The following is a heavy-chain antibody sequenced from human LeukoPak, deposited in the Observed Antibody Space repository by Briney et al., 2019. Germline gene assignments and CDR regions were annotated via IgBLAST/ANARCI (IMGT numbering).Heavy chain of an antibody. Sequence: GGSLRLSCAASGFTFSNHWMHWVRQAPGKGLVWVSDISNDGSSSSYADSVKGRFTISRGNAKNTLYLQMSSLRVEDTAMYYCVRDSGGPDYWGQGTLVTVSS. CDR1: GFTFSNHW. J-gene: IGHJ4*02. D-gene: IGHD2-15*01. CDR2: ISNDGSSS. CDR3: VRDSGGPDY. V-gene: IGHV3-74*01.